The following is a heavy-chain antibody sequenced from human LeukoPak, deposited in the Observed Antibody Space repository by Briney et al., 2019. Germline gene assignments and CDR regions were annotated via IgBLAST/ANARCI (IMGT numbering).Heavy chain of an antibody. Sequence: PGGTLRLSCAASGFTFSSFGMSWVRQAPGKGLVWVSRINSDGSSTSYADSVKGRFTISRDNAKNTLYLQMNSLRAEDTAVYYCARVPSYDFWSGTMDVWGKGTTVTVSS. V-gene: IGHV3-74*01. CDR3: ARVPSYDFWSGTMDV. CDR1: GFTFSSFG. D-gene: IGHD3-3*01. CDR2: INSDGSST. J-gene: IGHJ6*03.